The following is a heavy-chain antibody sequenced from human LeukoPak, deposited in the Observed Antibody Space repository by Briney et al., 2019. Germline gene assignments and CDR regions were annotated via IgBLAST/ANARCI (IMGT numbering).Heavy chain of an antibody. Sequence: GGSLRLSCAASGFTFSSYAMTWVRQAPGRGLEWVSASTGSGGTTYYADSVMGRFTISRDNSKNTLYLQMNSLRAEDTAVYYCAKLQSDGLRTYYGMDVWGQGTTVTVSS. D-gene: IGHD4-17*01. V-gene: IGHV3-23*01. CDR2: STGSGGTT. CDR3: AKLQSDGLRTYYGMDV. CDR1: GFTFSSYA. J-gene: IGHJ6*02.